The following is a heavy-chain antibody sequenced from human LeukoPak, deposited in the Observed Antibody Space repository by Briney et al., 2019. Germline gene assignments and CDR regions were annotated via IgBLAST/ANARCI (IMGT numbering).Heavy chain of an antibody. CDR1: GVSFSSYY. CDR2: INHSGST. V-gene: IGHV4-34*01. D-gene: IGHD3-22*01. Sequence: SETMSLTCAVYGVSFSSYYWSCIRQPPGKGLEWIGEINHSGSTNYNPSLKSRVTISIDTSKNQFSLKLSSVTAADTAVYYCARGPHYYDSSGYVLDYWGQGTLVTVSS. J-gene: IGHJ4*02. CDR3: ARGPHYYDSSGYVLDY.